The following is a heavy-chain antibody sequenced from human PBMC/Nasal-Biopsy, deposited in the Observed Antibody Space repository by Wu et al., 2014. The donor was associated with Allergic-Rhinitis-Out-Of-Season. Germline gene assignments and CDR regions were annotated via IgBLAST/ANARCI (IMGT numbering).Heavy chain of an antibody. D-gene: IGHD2-21*02. J-gene: IGHJ5*02. V-gene: IGHV2-70*11. CDR1: GFSLSTSGMC. CDR2: IDWDDDK. Sequence: ALVKPTQTLTLTCTFSGFSLSTSGMCVNWIRQPPGKALEWLARIDWDDDKYYSTSLKTRLTISKDTSKNQVVLTMTNMDPVDTATYYCARQEGFKTENWFDPWGQGTLVTVSS. CDR3: ARQEGFKTENWFDP.